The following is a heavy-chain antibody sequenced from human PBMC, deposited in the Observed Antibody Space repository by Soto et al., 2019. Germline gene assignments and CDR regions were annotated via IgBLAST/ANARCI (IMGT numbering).Heavy chain of an antibody. Sequence: SYTLSLSCTYSGGSIIGSSYYWGWIRQPPGKGLECIGSVHYSGSTDYNPSLKSRVTISVDTSKNQFSLKLTSVTAADTAVYFCASFSGATYGDYGGGINYWGQGTLVTVSS. CDR3: ASFSGATYGDYGGGINY. CDR1: GGSIIGSSYY. J-gene: IGHJ4*02. CDR2: VHYSGST. V-gene: IGHV4-39*01. D-gene: IGHD4-17*01.